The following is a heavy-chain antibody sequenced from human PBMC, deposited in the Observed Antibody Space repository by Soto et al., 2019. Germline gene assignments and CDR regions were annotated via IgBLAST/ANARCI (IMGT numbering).Heavy chain of an antibody. Sequence: SETLSLTCSVSGGSISTSRSYWAWIRQPPGKGLEWLANIFYSGSTFYNPSLASRVSVSVDTSKNEFSLKLRSVTAADTAVYYCARQPTTGDTDLWFDPWGQGTLVTVLL. CDR3: ARQPTTGDTDLWFDP. CDR1: GGSISTSRSY. V-gene: IGHV4-39*01. J-gene: IGHJ5*02. CDR2: IFYSGST. D-gene: IGHD2-21*01.